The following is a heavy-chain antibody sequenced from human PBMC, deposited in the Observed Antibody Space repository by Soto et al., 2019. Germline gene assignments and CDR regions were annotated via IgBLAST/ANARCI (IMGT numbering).Heavy chain of an antibody. CDR1: GGTFSRHA. Sequence: QVQLVQSGAEVRKPGSSVKVSCKASGGTFSRHAISWVRQAPGQGLEWMGGIIPIFGTANHAQKFQGRVTIFSDESTRTVYMELSSLGTEDTAMYYCARGWGYDSNDYYYAYWGQGTLVIVSS. CDR2: IIPIFGTA. D-gene: IGHD3-22*01. V-gene: IGHV1-69*01. J-gene: IGHJ4*02. CDR3: ARGWGYDSNDYYYAY.